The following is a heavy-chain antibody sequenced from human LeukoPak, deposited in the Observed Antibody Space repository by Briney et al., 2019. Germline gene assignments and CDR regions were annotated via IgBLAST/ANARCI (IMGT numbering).Heavy chain of an antibody. Sequence: SETLSLTCTVSGGSISDSDYYWGWVRQPPGKGLEWIATIYYSGATYYNPSLKSRVTISVDTSKNQFSLNLRSVTAADTAVYYCARDICGYNYGCFDSWGQGTLVTVSS. CDR1: GGSISDSDYY. CDR2: IYYSGAT. V-gene: IGHV4-39*07. J-gene: IGHJ4*02. CDR3: ARDICGYNYGCFDS. D-gene: IGHD5-18*01.